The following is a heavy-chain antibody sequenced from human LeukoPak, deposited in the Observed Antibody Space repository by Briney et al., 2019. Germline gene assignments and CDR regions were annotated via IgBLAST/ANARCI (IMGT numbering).Heavy chain of an antibody. D-gene: IGHD3-22*01. CDR1: GYSFTSYW. Sequence: GESLKISCKGSGYSFTSYWIGWVRQMPGKGREWMGIIYPGDSDTRYSPSFQGQVTISADKSISTAYLQWSSLKASDTAMYYCARTDSSGYYWYGMDVWGQGTTVTVSS. CDR2: IYPGDSDT. J-gene: IGHJ6*02. V-gene: IGHV5-51*01. CDR3: ARTDSSGYYWYGMDV.